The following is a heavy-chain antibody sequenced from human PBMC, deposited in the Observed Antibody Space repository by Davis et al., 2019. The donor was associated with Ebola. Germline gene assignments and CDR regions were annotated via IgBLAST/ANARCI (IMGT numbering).Heavy chain of an antibody. J-gene: IGHJ4*02. CDR3: ARDQGLYYYDSSGYLDY. CDR2: IYYSGST. V-gene: IGHV4-31*03. CDR1: GGSISSGGYY. D-gene: IGHD3-22*01. Sequence: MPSETLSLTCTVSGGSISSGGYYWNWIRQHPGKGLEWIGYIYYSGSTYYNPSLKSRVTISVDTSKNQFSLKLSSVTAADTAVYYCARDQGLYYYDSSGYLDYWGQGTLVTVSS.